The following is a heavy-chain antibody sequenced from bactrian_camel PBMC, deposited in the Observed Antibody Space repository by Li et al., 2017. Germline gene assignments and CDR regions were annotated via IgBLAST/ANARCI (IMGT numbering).Heavy chain of an antibody. CDR2: IDTDGTS. D-gene: IGHD5*01. CDR3: AADPRLWVGYSGIPSASDFAY. J-gene: IGHJ6*01. V-gene: IGHV3S1*01. CDR1: GFTPSRTRC. Sequence: VQLVESGGGSVQVGGSLRLSCAASGFTPSRTRCVAWFRQAPGKERERVAVIDTDGTSSYIDSVKGRFTISKDNAKNTLYLQMNALKPEDTAMYYCAADPRLWVGYSGIPSASDFAYWGQGTQVTVS.